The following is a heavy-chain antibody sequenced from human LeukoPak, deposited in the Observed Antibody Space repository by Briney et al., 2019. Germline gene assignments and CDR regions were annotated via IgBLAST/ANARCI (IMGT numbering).Heavy chain of an antibody. CDR1: GDIFTGYY. Sequence: ASVKVSCKASGDIFTGYYMHWVRQAPGQGLEWMGWINPNSGGTNYAQKFQGRVTMTRDTSISTADMERSRLRSDDTAVYYCAGSYDYGDYVSAFDIWGQGTMVTVSS. J-gene: IGHJ3*02. V-gene: IGHV1-2*02. CDR2: INPNSGGT. CDR3: AGSYDYGDYVSAFDI. D-gene: IGHD4-17*01.